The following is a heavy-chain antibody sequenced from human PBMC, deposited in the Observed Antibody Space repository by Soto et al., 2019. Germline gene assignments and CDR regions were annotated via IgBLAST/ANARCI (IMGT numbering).Heavy chain of an antibody. Sequence: EVQLVESGGGLVQPGGSLRLSCAASGFTVSSKYMSWVRQAPGKGLEWVSLIQSGGTTYYADSVKGRFTISRDSSKNMLHLQIDSLRAEDTAVYYCAGDDILCSGGSCYGVPMDVGGKGDHGHRLL. CDR3: AGDDILCSGGSCYGVPMDV. CDR2: IQSGGTT. D-gene: IGHD2-15*01. CDR1: GFTVSSKY. J-gene: IGHJ6*03. V-gene: IGHV3-66*01.